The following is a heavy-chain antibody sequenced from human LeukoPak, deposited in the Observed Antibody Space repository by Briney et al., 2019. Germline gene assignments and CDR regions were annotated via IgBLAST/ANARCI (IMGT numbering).Heavy chain of an antibody. Sequence: SVKVSCKASGGTFSNYAISWVRQAPGQGLEWMGGIMPIFDTADYAQKFQGRITIIADESTSTVYMELSSLRSEDTAVYYCARGEERIAIFGVTNSRFDYWGQGTLVTVSS. CDR3: ARGEERIAIFGVTNSRFDY. CDR2: IMPIFDTA. CDR1: GGTFSNYA. J-gene: IGHJ4*02. V-gene: IGHV1-69*13. D-gene: IGHD3-3*01.